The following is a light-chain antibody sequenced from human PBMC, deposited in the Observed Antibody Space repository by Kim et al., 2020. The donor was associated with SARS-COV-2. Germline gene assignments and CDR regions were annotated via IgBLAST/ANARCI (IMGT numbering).Light chain of an antibody. V-gene: IGKV1-39*01. CDR2: VAS. Sequence: SAAVGDTVTITCRASESIMNYLNWYQQKPGKAPKALIGVASNLQSGVPLRFSGSGSGTDFTLTIRSLQPEDFATYYCQQSYSLPPTFGGGTKLEI. CDR3: QQSYSLPPT. J-gene: IGKJ4*01. CDR1: ESIMNY.